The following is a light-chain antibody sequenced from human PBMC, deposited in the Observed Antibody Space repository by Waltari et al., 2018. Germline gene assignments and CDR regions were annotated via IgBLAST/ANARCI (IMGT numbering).Light chain of an antibody. V-gene: IGKV2-29*02. CDR3: MQGIHRPRT. CDR2: EVD. Sequence: DTVITETLLPLSDNPCEPASISRKSSQCLLHSYGMTYLSWDLQKPRQSPQLLIYEVDSRSSGVPDRFSGSGSGTDFTLKSSRVEAEDVGVYYCMQGIHRPRTFGQGTKVDIK. CDR1: QCLLHSYGMTY. J-gene: IGKJ1*01.